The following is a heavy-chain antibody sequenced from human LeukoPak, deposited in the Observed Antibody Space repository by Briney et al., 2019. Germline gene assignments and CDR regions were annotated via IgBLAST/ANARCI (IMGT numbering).Heavy chain of an antibody. CDR1: GGSISSYY. CDR2: IYYSGST. J-gene: IGHJ5*02. D-gene: IGHD3-10*01. V-gene: IGHV4-59*01. Sequence: SETLSLTCTVSGGSISSYYWNWIRQPPGKGLEWIGYIYYSGSTNYNPSLKSRVTISVDTSKNQFSLKLSSVTAADTAVYYCARAGGNWFDPWGQGTLVTVSS. CDR3: ARAGGNWFDP.